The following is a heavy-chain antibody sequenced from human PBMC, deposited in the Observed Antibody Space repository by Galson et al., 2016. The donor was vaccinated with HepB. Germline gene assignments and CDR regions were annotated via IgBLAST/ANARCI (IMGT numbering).Heavy chain of an antibody. CDR2: IYKTGTT. V-gene: IGHV4-59*01. CDR1: GGSISSYF. CDR3: ARGVTGTPYFDF. J-gene: IGHJ4*02. D-gene: IGHD2-21*02. Sequence: ETLSLTCNVSGGSISSYFWSWIRQPPGKGLEWIGSIYKTGTTNYSPSLNSRVTLSVYTSKNQFSLKLGSVATADTAIYYCARGVTGTPYFDFWGQGALVTVSS.